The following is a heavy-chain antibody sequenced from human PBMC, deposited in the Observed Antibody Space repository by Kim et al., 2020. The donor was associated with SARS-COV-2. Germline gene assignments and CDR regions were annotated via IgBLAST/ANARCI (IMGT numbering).Heavy chain of an antibody. CDR3: AKGTGFYDNIFDY. J-gene: IGHJ4*02. CDR2: ITGSGGFT. Sequence: GGSLRLSCAASSFTFGDYAMAWVRQAPGKGLQWVSAITGSGGFTYYADSVRGRFTISRDNSEDMLYLQMNSLRAEDTAVYYCAKGTGFYDNIFDYWGQGT. D-gene: IGHD3-9*01. CDR1: SFTFGDYA. V-gene: IGHV3-23*01.